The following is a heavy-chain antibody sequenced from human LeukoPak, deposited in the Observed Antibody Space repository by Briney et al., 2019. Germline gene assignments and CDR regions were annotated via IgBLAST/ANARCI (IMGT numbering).Heavy chain of an antibody. D-gene: IGHD6-13*01. Sequence: SETLSLTCTVSGGSISSYYWSWIRQPPGKAREWIGYVYNSGRTTYNHALESGVTISLTRSKNQLSLKLTSATAADTAVYYCARTSYSGSWYFFDQWGQGTLATVSA. CDR2: VYNSGRT. CDR1: GGSISSYY. CDR3: ARTSYSGSWYFFDQ. V-gene: IGHV4-59*08. J-gene: IGHJ4*02.